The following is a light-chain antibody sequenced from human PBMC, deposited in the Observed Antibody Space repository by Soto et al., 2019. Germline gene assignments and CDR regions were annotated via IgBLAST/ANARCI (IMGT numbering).Light chain of an antibody. CDR1: SIDVGGHNY. Sequence: QSALTQPASVSGSPGQSITISCTGTSIDVGGHNYVSWYQQHPGKDPKLMIYEVSNRPSGVAHRFSGSMSGNTASLTISGRQADDEADYYCSSYTSSRTRVFGGGTKVTVL. V-gene: IGLV2-14*01. CDR2: EVS. CDR3: SSYTSSRTRV. J-gene: IGLJ3*02.